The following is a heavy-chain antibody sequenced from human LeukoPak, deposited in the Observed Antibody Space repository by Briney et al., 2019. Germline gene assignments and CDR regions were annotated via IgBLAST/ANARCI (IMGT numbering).Heavy chain of an antibody. CDR1: GYTFTSYA. Sequence: ASVKVSCKASGYTFTSYAMNWVRQAPGQGLEWMGWINTNTGNPTYAQGFTGRFVFSLDTSVSTAYLQISSLKAEDTAVYYCASRGDLSPTNYFDYWGQGTLVTVSS. CDR3: ASRGDLSPTNYFDY. CDR2: INTNTGNP. V-gene: IGHV7-4-1*02. J-gene: IGHJ4*02. D-gene: IGHD7-27*01.